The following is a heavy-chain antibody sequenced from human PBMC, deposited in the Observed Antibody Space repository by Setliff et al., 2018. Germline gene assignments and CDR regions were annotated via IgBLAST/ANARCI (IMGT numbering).Heavy chain of an antibody. CDR1: GGSISSYY. CDR2: IYYSGST. V-gene: IGHV4-59*08. J-gene: IGHJ4*02. Sequence: SETLSLTCTVSGGSISSYYWSWIRQPPGKGLEWIGYIYYSGSTNYNPSLKSRVTISVDTSKNQFSLKLSSVTAADTAVYYCARFYGDYQFDYWGQGTLVTRLL. D-gene: IGHD4-17*01. CDR3: ARFYGDYQFDY.